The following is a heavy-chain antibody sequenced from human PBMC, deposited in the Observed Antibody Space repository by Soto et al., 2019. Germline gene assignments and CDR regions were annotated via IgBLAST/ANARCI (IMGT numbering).Heavy chain of an antibody. CDR3: ARDASGPQVRSLHL. J-gene: IGHJ2*01. V-gene: IGHV3-33*01. Sequence: GTLRLSCAASGFIRRRDGMHWVRQAPGKGLEWVAMIWYDGSKEYYADSVKGRFTISRDNSKNELFLEMNSLTAEDTAIYYSARDASGPQVRSLHLCDRGTL. CDR2: IWYDGSKE. D-gene: IGHD3-3*01. CDR1: GFIRRRDG.